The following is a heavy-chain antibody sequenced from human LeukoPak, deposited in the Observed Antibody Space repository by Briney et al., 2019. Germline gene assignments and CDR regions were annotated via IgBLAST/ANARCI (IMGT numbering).Heavy chain of an antibody. CDR1: GFTFSTYW. Sequence: GGSLRLSCAASGFTFSTYWMHWVRQAPGKGLVWVSRINSDGSSTIYADSVKGRFTISRDNAKNTLYLQMNSLRAEDTAVYYCARGGVYSTSAVDYWGQGTLVTVSS. CDR2: INSDGSST. D-gene: IGHD6-6*01. CDR3: ARGGVYSTSAVDY. V-gene: IGHV3-74*01. J-gene: IGHJ4*02.